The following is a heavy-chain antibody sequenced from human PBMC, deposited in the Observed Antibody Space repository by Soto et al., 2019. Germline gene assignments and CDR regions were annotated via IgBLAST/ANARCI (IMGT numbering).Heavy chain of an antibody. J-gene: IGHJ4*02. CDR3: ARAASTDYLNLDY. CDR1: GYTFTGHY. Sequence: GASVKVSCKASGYTFTGHYMHWVRQAPGQGLEWMGWINANSGATLDAQKFQGRVTMTRDTSIRTAYLELSRLTSDDTAVYFCARAASTDYLNLDYWGQGTLVTVSS. V-gene: IGHV1-2*02. CDR2: INANSGAT. D-gene: IGHD4-17*01.